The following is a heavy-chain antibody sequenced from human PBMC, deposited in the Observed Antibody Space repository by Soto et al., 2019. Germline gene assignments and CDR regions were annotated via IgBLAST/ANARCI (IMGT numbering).Heavy chain of an antibody. CDR3: ARDLGYYESSGYFDY. Sequence: LRLSCAASGFTFSDYYMSWIRQAPGKGLEWVSYIGSSDNIIYYADSVKGRFTISRDNAKNSLYLQMNSLRAEDTAVYYCARDLGYYESSGYFDYWGQGTLVTVPQ. J-gene: IGHJ4*02. CDR1: GFTFSDYY. V-gene: IGHV3-11*01. CDR2: IGSSDNII. D-gene: IGHD3-22*01.